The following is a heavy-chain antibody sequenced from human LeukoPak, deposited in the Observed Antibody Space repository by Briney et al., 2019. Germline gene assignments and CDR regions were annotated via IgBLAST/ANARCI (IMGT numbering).Heavy chain of an antibody. D-gene: IGHD4-23*01. CDR3: AKDWTTVVTPKGYYFDS. CDR1: GFTFSYYG. CDR2: ISTTGGST. Sequence: GGSLRLSCAASGFTFSYYGLDWVRQAPGKGLEWVSAISTTGGSTYYADSVKGRFTISRDNSKNTLSLQMDSLRVEDTAVYYCAKDWTTVVTPKGYYFDSWGQGTLATVSS. V-gene: IGHV3-23*01. J-gene: IGHJ4*02.